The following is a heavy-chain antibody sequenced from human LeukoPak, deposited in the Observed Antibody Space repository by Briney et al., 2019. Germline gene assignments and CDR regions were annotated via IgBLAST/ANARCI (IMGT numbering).Heavy chain of an antibody. J-gene: IGHJ4*02. CDR1: AFTVSDYY. CDR3: ARARGLSSGWYPDY. CDR2: ISSSGSTI. Sequence: GGSLRLSCAASAFTVSDYYMSWIRQAPGKGLEWGSYISSSGSTIYYADSVKGRFTISRDNAKNSLYLQMNSLRAEDTAVYYCARARGLSSGWYPDYWGQGTLVTVSS. D-gene: IGHD6-19*01. V-gene: IGHV3-11*01.